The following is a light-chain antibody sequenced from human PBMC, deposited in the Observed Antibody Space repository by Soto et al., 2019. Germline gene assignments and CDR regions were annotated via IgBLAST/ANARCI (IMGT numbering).Light chain of an antibody. CDR2: ANS. V-gene: IGLV1-40*01. CDR3: QSYDSSLSGFYV. CDR1: SSNIGEGYD. Sequence: QSVLTQPPSVSGAPGQRVTISCTGSSSNIGEGYDVHWYQQLPGRAPKLLIYANSNRPSGVPDLFSGSRSGTSASLAISGLQAEDEADYSCQSYDSSLSGFYVFGTGTKVTVL. J-gene: IGLJ1*01.